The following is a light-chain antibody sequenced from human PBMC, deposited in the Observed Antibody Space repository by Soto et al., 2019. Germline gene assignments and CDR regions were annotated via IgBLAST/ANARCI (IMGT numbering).Light chain of an antibody. CDR2: EVS. CDR1: SSDIIGYNY. CDR3: SSYTNTHTLI. J-gene: IGLJ2*01. V-gene: IGLV2-14*01. Sequence: QSALTQPASVSGSPGQSITISCTGASSDIIGYNYVSWYQQHPGKAPRLIIYEVSNRPSGVSNLFSGSKSGNTASLTISGLQAEDEADYYCSSYTNTHTLIFGGGTQLTVL.